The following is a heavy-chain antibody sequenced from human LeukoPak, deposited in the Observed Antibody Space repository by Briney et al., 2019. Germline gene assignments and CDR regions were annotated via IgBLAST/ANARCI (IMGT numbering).Heavy chain of an antibody. CDR1: GFTFSSYA. J-gene: IGHJ3*02. D-gene: IGHD5-18*01. CDR2: IRSKAYGGTT. CDR3: TRDSGGYQSGGGTYHDI. V-gene: IGHV3-49*04. Sequence: PGGSLRLSCAASGFTFSSYAMSWVRQAPGKGLEWVGFIRSKAYGGTTEYAASVKGRFTISRDDSKSIAYLQMNSLKTEDTAVYYCTRDSGGYQSGGGTYHDIWGQGTMVTVSS.